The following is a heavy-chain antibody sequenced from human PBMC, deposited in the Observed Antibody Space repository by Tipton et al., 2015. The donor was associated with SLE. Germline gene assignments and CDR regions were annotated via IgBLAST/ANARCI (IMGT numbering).Heavy chain of an antibody. D-gene: IGHD3-3*02. CDR3: ARPIRD. CDR1: GASIGSYY. Sequence: TLSLTCTVSGASIGSYYWHWIRQPPGKGLEWIGYGYHSGSADYNPSLKSRVTISVDTSRNQFSLRLNFVTAADTAVYYCARPIRDWGQGTLVTVSS. CDR2: GYHSGSA. J-gene: IGHJ4*02. V-gene: IGHV4-59*12.